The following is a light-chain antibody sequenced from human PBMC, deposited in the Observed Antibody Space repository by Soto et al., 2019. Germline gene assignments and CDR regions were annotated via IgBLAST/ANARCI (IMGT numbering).Light chain of an antibody. Sequence: QSVLAQPTSVSGSPGQSITISCTGNHNDIGTYDYVSWYQQHPGRAPRLLIHGVTTRPSGISGRSSASKSGLTASLTISGLQPEDEADYYCSSFTSNRIYVFGSG. V-gene: IGLV2-14*03. J-gene: IGLJ1*01. CDR1: HNDIGTYDY. CDR2: GVT. CDR3: SSFTSNRIYV.